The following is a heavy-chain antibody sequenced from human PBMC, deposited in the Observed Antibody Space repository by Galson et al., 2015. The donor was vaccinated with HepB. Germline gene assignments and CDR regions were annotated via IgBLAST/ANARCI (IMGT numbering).Heavy chain of an antibody. CDR1: GYTFTSYY. CDR3: AGASQPSYFYDSSGYPFDY. D-gene: IGHD3-22*01. CDR2: INPSGGST. V-gene: IGHV1-46*01. Sequence: SVKVSCKASGYTFTSYYMHWVRQAPGQGLEWMGIINPSGGSTSNAQKFLGRVTMTRDTSTSTVYMELSSLRSEDTAVYYCAGASQPSYFYDSSGYPFDYWGQGTLVTVSS. J-gene: IGHJ4*02.